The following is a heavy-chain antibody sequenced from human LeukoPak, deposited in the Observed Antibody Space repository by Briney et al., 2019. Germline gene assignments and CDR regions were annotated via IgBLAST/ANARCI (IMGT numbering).Heavy chain of an antibody. CDR3: ARDESSWFGELSPLFDP. Sequence: GGSLRLSCAASGFTFSSYNMNWVRQAPGKGLEWVSSISSSSSYIYYADSVKGRFTISRDNAKNSLYLQMNSLRAEDTAVYYCARDESSWFGELSPLFDPWGQGTLVTVSS. D-gene: IGHD3-10*01. CDR2: ISSSSSYI. J-gene: IGHJ5*02. CDR1: GFTFSSYN. V-gene: IGHV3-21*01.